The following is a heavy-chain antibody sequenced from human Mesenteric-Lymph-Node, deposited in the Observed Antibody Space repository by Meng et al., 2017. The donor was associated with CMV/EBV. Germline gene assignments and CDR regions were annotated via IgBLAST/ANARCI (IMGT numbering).Heavy chain of an antibody. CDR2: IKQDGSEK. V-gene: IGHV3-7*01. D-gene: IGHD3/OR15-3a*01. J-gene: IGHJ4*02. CDR3: ARAEAGLLDYFDY. Sequence: GESLKISCAASGFTFSSYWMSWVRQAPGKGLEWVANIKQDGSEKYYVDSVKGRFTISRDNAKNSLYLQMNSLRAEDTAVYYCARAEAGLLDYFDYWGQGTLVTVSS. CDR1: GFTFSSYW.